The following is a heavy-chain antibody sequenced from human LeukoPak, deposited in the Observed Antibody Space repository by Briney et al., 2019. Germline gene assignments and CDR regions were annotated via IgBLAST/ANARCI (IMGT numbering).Heavy chain of an antibody. CDR2: IYTSGST. Sequence: PSETLSLTCTVSGGSISSYYWSWIRQPAGKGLEWIGRIYTSGSTNYNPSPKSRVTISVDTSKNQFSLKLSSVTAADTAVYYCASQVGYYYDSSGYHWFDPWGQGTLVTVSS. CDR1: GGSISSYY. J-gene: IGHJ5*02. V-gene: IGHV4-4*07. D-gene: IGHD3-22*01. CDR3: ASQVGYYYDSSGYHWFDP.